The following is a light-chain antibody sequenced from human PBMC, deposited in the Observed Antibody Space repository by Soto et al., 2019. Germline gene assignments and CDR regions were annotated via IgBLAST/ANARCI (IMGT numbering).Light chain of an antibody. CDR2: KAS. Sequence: DIQMTQSPSTLSASVGERVTITCRASQSISAWLAWDQQKPGKAPKLLIYKASNVESGVPSRFSGSGSGTEFTLTISSLQPDDFATYYCQQYHSYPLTFGQGTRLEIK. V-gene: IGKV1-5*03. J-gene: IGKJ5*01. CDR3: QQYHSYPLT. CDR1: QSISAW.